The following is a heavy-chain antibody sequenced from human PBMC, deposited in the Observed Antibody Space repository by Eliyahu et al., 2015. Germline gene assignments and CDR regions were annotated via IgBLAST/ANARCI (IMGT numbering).Heavy chain of an antibody. CDR3: AKDAGGIGTTRVFDY. CDR1: GFXFCSYD. CDR2: TSYDERNK. D-gene: IGHD1-7*01. V-gene: IGHV3-30*18. J-gene: IGHJ4*02. Sequence: QVQLVESGGGVVQPGRSLRXSCXASGFXFCSYDMPWVRQAPXKGLGWVAVTSYDERNKFYAGSVKGRFTISRDNSNNTVFLQMNSLRVEDTAVYYCAKDAGGIGTTRVFDYCGQGTLVTVSS.